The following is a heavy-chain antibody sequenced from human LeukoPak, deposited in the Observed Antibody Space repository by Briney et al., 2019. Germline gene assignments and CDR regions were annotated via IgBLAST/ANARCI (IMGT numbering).Heavy chain of an antibody. D-gene: IGHD6-13*01. V-gene: IGHV3-64*01. CDR1: GFAFHSYG. J-gene: IGHJ4*02. CDR2: IGPDGGTT. Sequence: PGGSLRLSCAASGFAFHSYGMHWVRQAPGKGLEYVSGIGPDGGTTYYAKSVKGRFTISRDNSKSMMYLQMGSLTADDMAVYYCARGAQLTAYWGQGTLVTVSS. CDR3: ARGAQLTAY.